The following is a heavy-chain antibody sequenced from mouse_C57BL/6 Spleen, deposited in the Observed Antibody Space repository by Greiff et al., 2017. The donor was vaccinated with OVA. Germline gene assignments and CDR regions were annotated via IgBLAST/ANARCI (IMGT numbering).Heavy chain of an antibody. CDR2: IWSDGST. CDR1: GFSLTSYG. V-gene: IGHV2-6-1*01. Sequence: VKLMESGPGLVAPSQSLSITCTVSGFSLTSYGVHWVRQPPGKGLEWLVVIWSDGSTTYNSALKSRLSISKDNSKSQVFLKMNSLQTDDTAMYYCARHEDDGYYGWFAYWGQGTLVTVSA. J-gene: IGHJ3*01. D-gene: IGHD2-3*01. CDR3: ARHEDDGYYGWFAY.